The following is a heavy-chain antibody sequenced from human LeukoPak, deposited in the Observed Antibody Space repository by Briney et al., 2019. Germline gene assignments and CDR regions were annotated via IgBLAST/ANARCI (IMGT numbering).Heavy chain of an antibody. CDR3: VTSGSLRLGELSPIDF. D-gene: IGHD3-16*02. CDR2: ISGSGGST. V-gene: IGHV3-23*01. Sequence: GGSLRLSCAASGFTFSSYGMSWVRQAPGKGVEWVSAISGSGGSTYYADSVKGRFTISRDNSKNTLGLQMDSLRAEDTALYYCVTSGSLRLGELSPIDFWGQGTLVTVSS. J-gene: IGHJ4*02. CDR1: GFTFSSYG.